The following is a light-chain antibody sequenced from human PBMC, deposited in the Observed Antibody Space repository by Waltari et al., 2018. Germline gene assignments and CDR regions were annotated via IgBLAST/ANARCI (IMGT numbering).Light chain of an antibody. Sequence: AIQMTLSPSSLSASVGDRVTITCRASQGIRNDLGWYQQKPGKAPKLLIYAAASLQSGVPSRFSGSGSGTDFTLTISSLQPEDFATYYCLQDYNYPYTFGQGTKLEIK. J-gene: IGKJ2*01. V-gene: IGKV1-6*01. CDR2: AAA. CDR3: LQDYNYPYT. CDR1: QGIRND.